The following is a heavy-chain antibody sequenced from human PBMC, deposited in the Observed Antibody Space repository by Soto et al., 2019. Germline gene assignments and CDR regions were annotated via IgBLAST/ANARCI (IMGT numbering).Heavy chain of an antibody. CDR2: INSDGTST. CDR3: ARGIRGYDGSDY. V-gene: IGHV3-74*01. J-gene: IGHJ4*02. CDR1: GFTFSSYW. Sequence: EVQLVESGGGLVQPGGSLRLSCAASGFTFSSYWMHWVRQAPGKGLVWVSRINSDGTSTFYADSVKGRFTISRDNAKNVLYLQINSLRDEDTAVYYCARGIRGYDGSDYWGQGTLVTVSS. D-gene: IGHD3-10*01.